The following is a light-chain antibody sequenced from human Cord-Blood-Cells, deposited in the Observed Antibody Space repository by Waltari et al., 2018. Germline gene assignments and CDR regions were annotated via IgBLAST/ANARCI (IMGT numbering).Light chain of an antibody. J-gene: IGLJ3*02. CDR1: NSDVGGYNY. Sequence: QSALTQPRSVSGSPGQSVTISCTGTNSDVGGYNYVSRYQQHPGKAPKLRLYYVSKRPSGVPDRFSGSKSGNPASLTISGLQAEDEADYYCGSYAGSYSLVFGGGTKLTVL. CDR3: GSYAGSYSLV. V-gene: IGLV2-11*01. CDR2: YVS.